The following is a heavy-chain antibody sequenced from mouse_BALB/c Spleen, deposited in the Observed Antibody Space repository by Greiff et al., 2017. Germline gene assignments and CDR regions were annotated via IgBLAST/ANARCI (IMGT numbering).Heavy chain of an antibody. J-gene: IGHJ3*01. CDR3: ARAYGPAWFAY. D-gene: IGHD1-1*02. CDR1: GFTFSSYA. Sequence: EVQRVESGGGLVKPGGSLKLSCAASGFTFSSYAMSWVRQSPEKRLEWVAEISSGGSYTYYPDTVTGRFTISRDNAKNTLYLEMSSLRSEDTAMYYCARAYGPAWFAYWGQGTLVTVSA. V-gene: IGHV5-9-4*01. CDR2: ISSGGSYT.